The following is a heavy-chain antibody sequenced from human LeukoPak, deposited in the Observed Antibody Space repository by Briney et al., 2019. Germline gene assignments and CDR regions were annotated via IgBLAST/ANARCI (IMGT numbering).Heavy chain of an antibody. V-gene: IGHV5-51*01. Sequence: GASLQISCQGSGSIFTSYWIGWVRQLPGKGLEWIGIIYPGDSDTRYSPSFQGRVTISADKSINTAYLQWSSLKASDTAMYYCGRHRHIAVAGGGVWGQGTLVTVSS. D-gene: IGHD6-19*01. CDR3: GRHRHIAVAGGGV. J-gene: IGHJ4*02. CDR1: GSIFTSYW. CDR2: IYPGDSDT.